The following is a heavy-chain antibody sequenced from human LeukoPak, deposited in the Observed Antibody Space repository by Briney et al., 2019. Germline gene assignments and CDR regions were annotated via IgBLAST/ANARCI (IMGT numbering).Heavy chain of an antibody. CDR2: IKQDGSEK. Sequence: GGSLRLSCAASGFTFSSYWMSWVRQAPGKGLEWVANIKQDGSEKYYVDSVKGRFTISRDNAKNSLYLQMNSLRAEDTAVYYCAGTTVVKVRPLDAFDIWGQGTMVTVSS. V-gene: IGHV3-7*01. CDR1: GFTFSSYW. CDR3: AGTTVVKVRPLDAFDI. J-gene: IGHJ3*02. D-gene: IGHD4-23*01.